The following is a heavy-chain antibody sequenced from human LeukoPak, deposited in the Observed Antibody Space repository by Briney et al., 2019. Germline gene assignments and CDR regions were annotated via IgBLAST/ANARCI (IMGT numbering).Heavy chain of an antibody. CDR3: AKGSRGYSGYDPPDY. D-gene: IGHD5-12*01. CDR2: ISGSGGST. Sequence: PGGSLRLSCAASGFTFSDYYMSWIRQAPGKGLEWVSAISGSGGSTYYADSVKGRFTISRDNSKNTLYLQMNSLRAEDTAVYYCAKGSRGYSGYDPPDYWGQGTLVTVSS. V-gene: IGHV3-23*01. J-gene: IGHJ4*02. CDR1: GFTFSDYY.